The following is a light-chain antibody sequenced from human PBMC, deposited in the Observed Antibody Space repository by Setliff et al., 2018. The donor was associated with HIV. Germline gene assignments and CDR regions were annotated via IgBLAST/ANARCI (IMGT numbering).Light chain of an antibody. CDR2: NNN. CDR1: SSNIGSNT. CDR3: SSYTSISTYV. J-gene: IGLJ1*01. Sequence: SVLTQPPSASGTPGQRVTISCSGSSSNIGSNTVNWYQQLPGTAPTLLIYNNNQRPSGVPDRFSGSKSGTSASLAISGLQSEDEADYYCSSYTSISTYVFGTGTKVTVL. V-gene: IGLV1-44*01.